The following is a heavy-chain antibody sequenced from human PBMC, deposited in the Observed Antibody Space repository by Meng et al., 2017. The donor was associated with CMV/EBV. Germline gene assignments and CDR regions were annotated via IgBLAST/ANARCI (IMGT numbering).Heavy chain of an antibody. J-gene: IGHJ4*02. CDR2: ISGSGDGT. Sequence: GESLKISCAASGFIFSNYGMTWVRQGPGKRLEWVSAISGSGDGTHFAESVKGRFTISRDNTQNTLYLQMNSLRADDTAVYYCAKVPGSLYLRSYYFDCWGQGILVTVSS. V-gene: IGHV3-23*01. CDR1: GFIFSNYG. CDR3: AKVPGSLYLRSYYFDC. D-gene: IGHD3-10*01.